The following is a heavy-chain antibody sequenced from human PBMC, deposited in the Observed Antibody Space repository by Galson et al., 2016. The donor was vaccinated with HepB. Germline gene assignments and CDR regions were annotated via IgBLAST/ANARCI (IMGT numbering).Heavy chain of an antibody. CDR1: GDSVSSNSAA. J-gene: IGHJ4*02. Sequence: CAISGDSVSSNSAAWNWIRQSPSRGLEWLGRTYYSSTWFYDYAVSVKSRIIINPDTSKNHLSLHLNSATPEDTAVYYCARTPGSSSWYSEFDYWGQGTLVTVSS. D-gene: IGHD6-13*01. CDR3: ARTPGSSSWYSEFDY. CDR2: TYYSSTWFY. V-gene: IGHV6-1*01.